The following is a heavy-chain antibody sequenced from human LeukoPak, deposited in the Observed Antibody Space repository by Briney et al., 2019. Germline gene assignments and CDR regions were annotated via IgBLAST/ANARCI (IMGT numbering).Heavy chain of an antibody. CDR3: ARARASSSSGYYFDY. CDR2: ISGSGGST. D-gene: IGHD6-13*01. Sequence: GGSLRLSCAASGFTFSSYAMSWVRQAPGKGLEWVSAISGSGGSTYYADSVKGRFTISRDNSKNTLYLQMNSLRAEDTAVYYCARARASSSSGYYFDYWGQGTLVTVSS. J-gene: IGHJ4*02. CDR1: GFTFSSYA. V-gene: IGHV3-23*01.